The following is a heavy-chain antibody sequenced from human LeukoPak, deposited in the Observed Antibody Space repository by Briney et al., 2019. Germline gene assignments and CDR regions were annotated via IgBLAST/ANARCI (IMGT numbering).Heavy chain of an antibody. Sequence: GRSLRLSCAASGFTFSSYGMHWVRQAPGKGLEWVAVIWYDGSNKYYADSVKGRFTISRDNSKNTLYLQMNSLRAEDTAVYYCARNTQYYDFWSVETPSMDVRGQGTTVTVSS. CDR2: IWYDGSNK. J-gene: IGHJ6*02. D-gene: IGHD3-3*01. CDR1: GFTFSSYG. CDR3: ARNTQYYDFWSVETPSMDV. V-gene: IGHV3-33*01.